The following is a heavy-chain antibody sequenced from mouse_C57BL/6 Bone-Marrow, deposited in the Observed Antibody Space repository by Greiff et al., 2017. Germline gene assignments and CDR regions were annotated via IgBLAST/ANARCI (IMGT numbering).Heavy chain of an antibody. CDR2: IAPATGGT. D-gene: IGHD1-1*01. CDR1: GYTFTDYE. Sequence: QVQLQQSGAELVRPGASVTLSCKASGYTFTDYEMHWVKQTPVHGLEWIGAIAPATGGTAYNQKFKGKAILTADKSSSTAYMELRSLTSEDTAGYYSTVTTVVADYWGQGTSLTVSS. CDR3: TVTTVVADY. V-gene: IGHV1-15*01. J-gene: IGHJ4*01.